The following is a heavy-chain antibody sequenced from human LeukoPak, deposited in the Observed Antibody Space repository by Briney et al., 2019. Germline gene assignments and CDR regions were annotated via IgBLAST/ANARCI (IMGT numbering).Heavy chain of an antibody. V-gene: IGHV3-21*03. J-gene: IGHJ4*02. CDR2: ISSSSSYI. CDR1: GFTFSSYS. CDR3: TTGGGTFDY. D-gene: IGHD3-16*01. Sequence: GESLKISCSASGFTFSSYSMNWVRQARGKGLEWVSSISSSSSYIYYADSVKGRFTISRDNAKNSLYLQMNSLRAEDTAVYYCTTGGGTFDYWGQGTLVTVSS.